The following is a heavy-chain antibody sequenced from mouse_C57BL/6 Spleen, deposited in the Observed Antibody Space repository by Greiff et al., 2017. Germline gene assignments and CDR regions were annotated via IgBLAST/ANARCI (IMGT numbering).Heavy chain of an antibody. CDR2: ISSGGDYI. V-gene: IGHV5-9-1*02. D-gene: IGHD4-1*01. CDR1: GFTFSSYA. Sequence: EVQVVESGEGLVKPGGSLKLSCAASGFTFSSYAMSWVRQTPEKRLEWVAYISSGGDYIYYADTVKGRLTISRDNARNTLYLQMSSLKSEDTAMYYCTKGAGTFAYWGQGTLVTVSA. CDR3: TKGAGTFAY. J-gene: IGHJ3*01.